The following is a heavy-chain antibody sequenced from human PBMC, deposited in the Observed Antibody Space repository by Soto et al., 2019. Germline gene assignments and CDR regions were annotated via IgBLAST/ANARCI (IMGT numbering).Heavy chain of an antibody. CDR3: AKRGVVEPLGNGLFHYGLDV. CDR2: ISYDGRKK. J-gene: IGHJ6*02. Sequence: QEQLVESGGGVVQPGRSLRLSCAASGFTFSSYGMHWVRQAPGKGLEWVALISYDGRKKYYADSVKGRFTISRDNSENTEVYLEMNSLRAEDTAVYYCAKRGVVEPLGNGLFHYGLDVWGRGATVTVSS. V-gene: IGHV3-30*18. CDR1: GFTFSSYG. D-gene: IGHD2-2*01.